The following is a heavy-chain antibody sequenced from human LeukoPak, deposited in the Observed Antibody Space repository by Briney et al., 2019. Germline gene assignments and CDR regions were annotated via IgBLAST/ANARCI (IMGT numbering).Heavy chain of an antibody. CDR1: GYTFPSYF. CDR2: INPTGGST. Sequence: ASVKVSCKASGYTFPSYFMHWVRQAPGQGLEWMGIINPTGGSTTYAQKFQGRVTITADESTSTAYMELSSLRSEDTAVYYCARVIWADVQVWLGGAFDYWGQGTLVTVSS. CDR3: ARVIWADVQVWLGGAFDY. D-gene: IGHD5-24*01. J-gene: IGHJ4*02. V-gene: IGHV1-46*01.